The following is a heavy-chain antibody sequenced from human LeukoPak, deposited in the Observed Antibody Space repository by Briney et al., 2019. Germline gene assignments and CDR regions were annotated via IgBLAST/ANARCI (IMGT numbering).Heavy chain of an antibody. CDR1: GGSISTYY. CDR2: IHYTGST. V-gene: IGHV4-59*01. CDR3: ARDYYYGSGSYYYYYYYMDV. Sequence: SETLSLTCTVSGGSISTYYWSWIRRPPGKGLEWIGYIHYTGSTSYNPSLKSRVTMSLDASKNQFSLELNSVTPADTAVYYCARDYYYGSGSYYYYYYYMDVWGKGTTVTISS. J-gene: IGHJ6*03. D-gene: IGHD3-10*01.